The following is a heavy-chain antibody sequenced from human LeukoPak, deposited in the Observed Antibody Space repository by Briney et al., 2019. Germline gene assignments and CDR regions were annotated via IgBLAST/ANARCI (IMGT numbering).Heavy chain of an antibody. CDR3: ARLQGSVTAGYPFGLDV. J-gene: IGHJ6*02. CDR2: ISTSGSTI. CDR1: EFXFSSYE. D-gene: IGHD3-10*01. Sequence: GGSLRLSCAASEFXFSSYEINWVRQAPGKGLEWVSYISTSGSTIYYADSVKGRFTISRDNAKNSLYLQMNSLRAEDTAVYYCARLQGSVTAGYPFGLDVWGQGTTVTVSS. V-gene: IGHV3-48*03.